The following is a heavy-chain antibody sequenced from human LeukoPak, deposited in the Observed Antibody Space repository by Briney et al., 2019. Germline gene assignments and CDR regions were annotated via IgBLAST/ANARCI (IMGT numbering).Heavy chain of an antibody. V-gene: IGHV3-7*01. D-gene: IGHD3-22*01. CDR2: IKQDGSEK. CDR1: GFTFSSYW. J-gene: IGHJ4*02. Sequence: GGSLRLSCAASGFTFSSYWMSWVRQAPGKGLEWVAKIKQDGSEKYYVDSVKGRFTISRDNAKNSLYLQMNSLRAEDTAVYYCARDQSWGRGSGYYEKMFDYWGQGTLVTVSS. CDR3: ARDQSWGRGSGYYEKMFDY.